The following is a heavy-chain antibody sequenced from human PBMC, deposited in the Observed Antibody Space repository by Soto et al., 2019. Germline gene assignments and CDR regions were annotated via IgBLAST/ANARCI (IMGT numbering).Heavy chain of an antibody. Sequence: QVQLQESGPGLVKPSETLSLTCTVSGGSISSYYWSWIRQPPGKGLEWIGDIYYSGSTNYNPSLKRRVTIAVDTSQNQFSLKLSSVTAADTAVYDCATQERGYYYYMDVWGKGTTVTVSS. CDR3: ATQERGYYYYMDV. J-gene: IGHJ6*03. D-gene: IGHD3-16*01. V-gene: IGHV4-59*08. CDR1: GGSISSYY. CDR2: IYYSGST.